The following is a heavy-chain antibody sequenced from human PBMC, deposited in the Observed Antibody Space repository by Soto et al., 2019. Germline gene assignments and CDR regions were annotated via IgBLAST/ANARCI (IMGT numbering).Heavy chain of an antibody. CDR1: GFTFDDFA. J-gene: IGHJ4*02. CDR2: ISWNSGNI. Sequence: GGSLRLSCAASGFTFDDFAMHWVRQAPGKGLEWVSGISWNSGNIDYADSVKGRFTISRDNAKNSLYLHMSSLRAEDTALYYCARKGFTFDYWGQGTLVTVSS. V-gene: IGHV3-9*01. CDR3: ARKGFTFDY.